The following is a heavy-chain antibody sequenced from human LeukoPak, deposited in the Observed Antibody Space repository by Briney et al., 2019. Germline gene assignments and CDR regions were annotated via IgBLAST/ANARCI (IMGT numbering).Heavy chain of an antibody. CDR2: LSGTGVST. D-gene: IGHD2-2*01. Sequence: PGGSLRLSCAASGFTFSSYAMSWVRQAPGKGLEWVSTLSGTGVSTYYADSVKGRFTISRDNSRNTLYLHMNSLRAEDTAVYYCAKDRAVVPAISEYWGQGTLVTVSS. J-gene: IGHJ4*02. V-gene: IGHV3-23*01. CDR3: AKDRAVVPAISEY. CDR1: GFTFSSYA.